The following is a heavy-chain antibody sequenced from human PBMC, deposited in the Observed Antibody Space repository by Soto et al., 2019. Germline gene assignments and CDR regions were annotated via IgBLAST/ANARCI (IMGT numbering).Heavy chain of an antibody. V-gene: IGHV3-48*01. CDR3: ARVGLELLLMDV. D-gene: IGHD2-15*01. CDR1: GFTFISYS. J-gene: IGHJ6*04. CDR2: ISSSRSTI. Sequence: EVQLVESGGGLVQPGGSLILSSAASGFTFISYSMNWVRQAPGKGLEWVSYISSSRSTIYYADTVKGRFTLYKDNAKNSLYLQMNSLRAEDKAVYYCARVGLELLLMDVWGKGTTVTVYS.